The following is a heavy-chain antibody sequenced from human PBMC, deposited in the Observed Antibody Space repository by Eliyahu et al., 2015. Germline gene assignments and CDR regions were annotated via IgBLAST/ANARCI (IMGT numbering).Heavy chain of an antibody. V-gene: IGHV3-33*01. Sequence: EWVAVIWXXGXNKYYADSVKGRFTISRDNSKNTLYLQMNSLRAEDTAVYYCARDSSGFPDYWGQGTLVTVSS. CDR2: IWXXGXNK. CDR3: ARDSSGFPDY. J-gene: IGHJ4*02. D-gene: IGHD6-19*01.